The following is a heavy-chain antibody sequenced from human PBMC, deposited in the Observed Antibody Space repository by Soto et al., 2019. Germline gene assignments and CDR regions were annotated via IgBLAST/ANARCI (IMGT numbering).Heavy chain of an antibody. CDR3: AKGSTYSFYFDH. CDR2: IIGNSGTT. V-gene: IGHV3-23*01. CDR1: RVSVNISE. D-gene: IGHD5-18*01. J-gene: IGHJ4*01. Sequence: PCGSLRLSCVASRVSVNISEMGWVRQAPGKGLEWVSFIIGNSGTTYYADSVKGRFTISRDNSKNTLYLQMSRLGAEDTAAYYCAKGSTYSFYFDHWGQGTLVTVSS.